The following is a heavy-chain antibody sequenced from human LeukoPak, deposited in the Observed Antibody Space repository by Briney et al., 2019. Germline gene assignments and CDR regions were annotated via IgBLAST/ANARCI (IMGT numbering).Heavy chain of an antibody. V-gene: IGHV4-4*02. CDR3: ATLLGEWFSSGFDYYMDV. CDR2: IYHSGST. CDR1: GDSVSSIHW. J-gene: IGHJ6*03. D-gene: IGHD3-16*01. Sequence: PSGTLSLTCAVSGDSVSSIHWWGWVRQPPGRGLEWIGEIYHSGSTNYSPSLKSRVTISIDTSKNQFSLKLTSVTAADTAVYYCATLLGEWFSSGFDYYMDVWGKGSTVTVS.